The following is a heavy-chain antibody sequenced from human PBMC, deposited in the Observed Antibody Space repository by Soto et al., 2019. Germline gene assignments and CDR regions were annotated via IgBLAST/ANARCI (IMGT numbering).Heavy chain of an antibody. CDR1: GYTFTSYG. Sequence: QVQLVQSGAEVKKPGASVKVSCKASGYTFTSYGISWVRQAPGQGLEWIGWISAYNGNTNYSQKLQGRVTMTTDTSTSTAYMEFRSLRSADTAVYYCARDPRGCGWLIVPAASPNGMDFWGQGTTVTVSS. J-gene: IGHJ6*02. CDR3: ARDPRGCGWLIVPAASPNGMDF. CDR2: ISAYNGNT. D-gene: IGHD2-2*01. V-gene: IGHV1-18*01.